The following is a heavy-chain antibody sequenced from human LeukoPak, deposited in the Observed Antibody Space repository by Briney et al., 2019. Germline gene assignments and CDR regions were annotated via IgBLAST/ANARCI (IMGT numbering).Heavy chain of an antibody. V-gene: IGHV1-18*01. J-gene: IGHJ3*02. CDR2: ISAYNGNT. CDR1: GYTFTSYG. Sequence: ASVKVSYNASGYTFTSYGISWVRQAPGQGLEWMGWISAYNGNTNYAQKLQGRVTMTTDTSTSTAYMELRSLRSGDTAVYYCNLVTAISAFDIWGQGTMVTVSS. CDR3: NLVTAISAFDI. D-gene: IGHD2-21*02.